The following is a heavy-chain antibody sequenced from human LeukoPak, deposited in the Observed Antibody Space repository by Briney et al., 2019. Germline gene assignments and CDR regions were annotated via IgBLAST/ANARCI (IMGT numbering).Heavy chain of an antibody. CDR2: INPNSGGT. D-gene: IGHD3-16*01. CDR1: GYTFTGYY. V-gene: IGHV1-2*02. J-gene: IGHJ5*02. CDR3: ATRALGGWGERFDP. Sequence: ASVKVSCKASGYTFTGYYMHWVRQAPGQGLEWMGWINPNSGGTNYAQKFQGRVTMTRDTSISTAYMELSRLRSDDTAVYYCATRALGGWGERFDPWGQGTLVTVSS.